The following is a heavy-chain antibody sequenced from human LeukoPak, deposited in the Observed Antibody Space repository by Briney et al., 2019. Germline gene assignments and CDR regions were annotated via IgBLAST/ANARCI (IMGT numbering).Heavy chain of an antibody. Sequence: GGSLRLSCAASGFTFNNYAMWWVRQAPGKGLEWVSTISGSGHDTYYADSVKGRFTISRDDSKDTLYLQMNSLRVEDTAVYKCAKTTRSNYYYYGMDVWGQGTTVTVSS. V-gene: IGHV3-23*01. J-gene: IGHJ6*02. CDR2: ISGSGHDT. CDR1: GFTFNNYA. D-gene: IGHD2-2*01. CDR3: AKTTRSNYYYYGMDV.